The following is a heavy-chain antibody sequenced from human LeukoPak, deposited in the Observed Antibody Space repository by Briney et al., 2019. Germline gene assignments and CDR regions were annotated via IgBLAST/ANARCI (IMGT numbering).Heavy chain of an antibody. J-gene: IGHJ4*02. V-gene: IGHV4-30-4*08. Sequence: SETLSLTCTVSGGSISSGDYYWSWIRQPPGKGLEWIGYIYYSGSTYYNPSLKSRVTISVDTSKNLFSLKLSSVTAADTGVYYCARDWAYRVGAGGYCDFWGQGTLVTVSS. CDR2: IYYSGST. CDR3: ARDWAYRVGAGGYCDF. D-gene: IGHD1-26*01. CDR1: GGSISSGDYY.